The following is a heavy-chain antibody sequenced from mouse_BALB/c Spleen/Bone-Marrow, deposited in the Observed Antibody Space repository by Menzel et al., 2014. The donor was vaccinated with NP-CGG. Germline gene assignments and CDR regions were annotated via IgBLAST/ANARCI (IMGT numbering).Heavy chain of an antibody. CDR3: ASYYYGYYFDY. Sequence: VQLQQSGAELVKPWASVKLSCTASGFNIKDTYMHWVKQRPEQGLEWIGRIDPANGNTKYDPKFQGKATITADTSSNTAYLQLSSLTSEDTAVYYCASYYYGYYFDYWGQGTTLTVSS. D-gene: IGHD1-1*01. V-gene: IGHV14-3*02. CDR2: IDPANGNT. CDR1: GFNIKDTY. J-gene: IGHJ2*01.